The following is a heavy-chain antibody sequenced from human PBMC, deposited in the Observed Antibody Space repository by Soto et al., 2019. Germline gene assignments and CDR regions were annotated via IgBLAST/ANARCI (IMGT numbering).Heavy chain of an antibody. CDR3: AGGYRGCEGY. CDR2: IIPISGAT. Sequence: QVQLVQSGAEVKKPGSSVKVSCKASGGTFSSSAITWVRQAPGQGLEWMGGIIPISGATNYAQKFQGRVTITADESTNTAYMELSSLRSDDTAVYFCAGGYRGCEGYWGQGTLVTVSS. D-gene: IGHD5-12*01. V-gene: IGHV1-69*01. CDR1: GGTFSSSA. J-gene: IGHJ4*02.